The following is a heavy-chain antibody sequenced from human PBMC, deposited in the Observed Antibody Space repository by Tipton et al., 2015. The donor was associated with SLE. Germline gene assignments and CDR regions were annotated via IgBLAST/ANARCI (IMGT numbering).Heavy chain of an antibody. CDR1: GYTFPTYA. Sequence: RSLRLSCAASGYTFPTYAMHWVRQAPGKGLEWVAVIWYDGSKKYYADSVKGRFTISRDNSKNMLYLQMNSLRAEDTAVYYCAREGIVATTDAFDIWGQGTMVTVSS. V-gene: IGHV3-30*04. CDR2: IWYDGSKK. CDR3: AREGIVATTDAFDI. J-gene: IGHJ3*02. D-gene: IGHD5-12*01.